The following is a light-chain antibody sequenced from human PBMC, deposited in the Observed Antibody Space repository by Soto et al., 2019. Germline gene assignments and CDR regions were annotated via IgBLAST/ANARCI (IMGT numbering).Light chain of an antibody. CDR3: QQYDEWPPSYT. V-gene: IGKV3-15*01. Sequence: EIMMTQSPATLSVSPGERATLSCRASHSVSDNLAWYQQKPGQAPRLLIYGASTRATGIPARISGSGSGTEFTLTISSLQSEDFAVYYCQQYDEWPPSYTVGQGTKLEIK. CDR1: HSVSDN. J-gene: IGKJ2*01. CDR2: GAS.